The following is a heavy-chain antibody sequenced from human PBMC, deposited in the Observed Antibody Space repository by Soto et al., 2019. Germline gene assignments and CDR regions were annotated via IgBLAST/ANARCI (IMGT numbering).Heavy chain of an antibody. D-gene: IGHD5-12*01. CDR2: IRSKANSYAT. CDR3: TRHGYDFYGMDV. Sequence: EVQLVESGGGLVQPGGSLKLSCAASGFTFSGSAMHWVRQASGKGLEWVGRIRSKANSYATAYAASVKGRFTISRDDSKNTAYLQMNSLKTEDTAVYYCTRHGYDFYGMDVWGQGTTVTVSS. J-gene: IGHJ6*02. V-gene: IGHV3-73*02. CDR1: GFTFSGSA.